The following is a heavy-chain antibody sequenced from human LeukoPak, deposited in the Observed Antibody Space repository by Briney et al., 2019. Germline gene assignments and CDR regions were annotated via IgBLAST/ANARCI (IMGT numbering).Heavy chain of an antibody. CDR1: GGSISTYY. J-gene: IGHJ4*02. D-gene: IGHD3-10*01. Sequence: SETLSLTCTVSGGSISTYYWSWIRQPPGKGLEWVGYIHYSGRTNYNPSLKSRVTISVDTSKNQFSLKLSSVTAADTAVYYCARAGLETYYGKSYFDYWGQGTLVTVSS. CDR3: ARAGLETYYGKSYFDY. CDR2: IHYSGRT. V-gene: IGHV4-59*08.